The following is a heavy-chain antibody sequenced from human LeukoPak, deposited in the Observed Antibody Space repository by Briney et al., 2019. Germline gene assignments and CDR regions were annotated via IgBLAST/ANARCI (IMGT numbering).Heavy chain of an antibody. CDR2: ISGSGSTI. V-gene: IGHV3-11*04. CDR3: ARALIGYYFDY. D-gene: IGHD2-8*01. Sequence: MAGGSLRLSCAASGFTFSDYYMSWIRQAPGKGLEWVSYISGSGSTIYYADSVKGRFTISRDNSKNSLYLQMNSLRAEDTAVYYCARALIGYYFDYWGQGTLVTVSS. CDR1: GFTFSDYY. J-gene: IGHJ4*02.